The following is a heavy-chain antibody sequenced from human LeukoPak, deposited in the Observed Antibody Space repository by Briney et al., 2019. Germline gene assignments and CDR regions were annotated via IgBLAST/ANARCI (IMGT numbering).Heavy chain of an antibody. D-gene: IGHD5-18*01. CDR3: ATGERDTAMANFDY. CDR2: FDPEDGET. J-gene: IGHJ4*02. Sequence: ASVKVSCKVSGYTLTELSVHWVRQAPGKGLEWMGGFDPEDGETIYAQKFQGRVTMTEDTSTDTAYMELSSLRSEDTAVYYCATGERDTAMANFDYWGQGTLVTVSS. V-gene: IGHV1-24*01. CDR1: GYTLTELS.